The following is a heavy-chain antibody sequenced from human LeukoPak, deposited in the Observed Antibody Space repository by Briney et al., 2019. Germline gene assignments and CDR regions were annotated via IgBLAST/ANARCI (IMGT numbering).Heavy chain of an antibody. CDR1: GFTLSSYG. D-gene: IGHD3-10*01. CDR3: AKDLSGRKGSFDH. J-gene: IGHJ4*02. V-gene: IGHV3-30*18. Sequence: GRSLRLSCAASGFTLSSYGMHWVRQAPGKGLEWVAVISYDRSNIYYGDSVKGRFTISRDNSKNTLNLQMNSLRVEDTAVYYCAKDLSGRKGSFDHWGQGTLVTVSS. CDR2: ISYDRSNI.